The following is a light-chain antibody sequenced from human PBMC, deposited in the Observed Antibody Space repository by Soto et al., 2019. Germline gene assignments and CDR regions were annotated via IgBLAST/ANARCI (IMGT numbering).Light chain of an antibody. CDR2: EFS. CDR1: SSDIGAYIY. V-gene: IGLV2-8*01. J-gene: IGLJ1*01. CDR3: SSYAGSNNYV. Sequence: QSALTQPPSASGSPGQSVTISCTGTSSDIGAYIYVSWYQQHPGKAPKLMISEFSRRPSGVPERFSGSKSGNTASLTVSGLQAADEAHYYCSSYAGSNNYVFGTATKVTVL.